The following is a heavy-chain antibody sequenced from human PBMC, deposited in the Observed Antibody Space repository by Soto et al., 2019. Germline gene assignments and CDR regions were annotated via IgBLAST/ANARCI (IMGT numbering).Heavy chain of an antibody. V-gene: IGHV4-4*07. J-gene: IGHJ6*01. CDR1: GGAISGYY. CDR3: ARDRSALAPYYHGMDV. CDR2: IYSSGST. Sequence: SETLSLTCTVTGGAISGYYWTWMRQSAGGGLEWIGRIYSSGSTNYNPSLKSRVTISLDTSMNHFSLRLSSVTAADTAVYYCARDRSALAPYYHGMDVWGQGTTVTVYS.